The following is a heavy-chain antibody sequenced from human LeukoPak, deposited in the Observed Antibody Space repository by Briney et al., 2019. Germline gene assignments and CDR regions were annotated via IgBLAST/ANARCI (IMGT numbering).Heavy chain of an antibody. J-gene: IGHJ4*02. CDR2: IYSGGST. Sequence: GGSLRLSCAASGFTVSSNYMSWVRQAPGKGLEWVSVIYSGGSTYYADSVKGRFTISRDNSKNTLYLQMNSLRAEDTAVYYCARFRTWGDKAFDYWGQGTLVTVSS. V-gene: IGHV3-53*01. CDR3: ARFRTWGDKAFDY. D-gene: IGHD2-21*02. CDR1: GFTVSSNY.